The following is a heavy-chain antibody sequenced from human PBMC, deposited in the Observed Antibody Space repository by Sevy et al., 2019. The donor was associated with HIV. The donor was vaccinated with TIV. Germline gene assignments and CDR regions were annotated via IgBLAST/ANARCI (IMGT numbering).Heavy chain of an antibody. Sequence: GGSLRLSCAASGFTFDDYTMHWVRQAPGQGLEWVSLISWDGGSTYYADSVKGRFTISRDNSTNSLYLQMNSLRTEDTALYYCAKDKGSGWYYFDYWGQGTLVTVSS. J-gene: IGHJ4*02. D-gene: IGHD6-19*01. CDR2: ISWDGGST. V-gene: IGHV3-43*01. CDR3: AKDKGSGWYYFDY. CDR1: GFTFDDYT.